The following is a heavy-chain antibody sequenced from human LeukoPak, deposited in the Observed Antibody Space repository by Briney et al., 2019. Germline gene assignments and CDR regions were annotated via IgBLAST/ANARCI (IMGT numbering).Heavy chain of an antibody. CDR3: ARDKRVAVAGTYIYYYYMDV. V-gene: IGHV4-39*07. CDR2: IYYSGST. CDR1: GGSISGSSYY. J-gene: IGHJ6*03. D-gene: IGHD6-19*01. Sequence: SETLSLTCTVSGGSISGSSYYWGWIRQPPGKGLEWIGSIYYSGSTYYNPSLKSRVTMSVDTSKNQFSLKLSSVTAADTAVYYCARDKRVAVAGTYIYYYYMDVWGNGTTVTISS.